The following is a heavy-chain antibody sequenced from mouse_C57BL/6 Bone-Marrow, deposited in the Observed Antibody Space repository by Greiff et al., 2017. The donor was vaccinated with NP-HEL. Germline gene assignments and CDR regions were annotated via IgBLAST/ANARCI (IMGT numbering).Heavy chain of an antibody. V-gene: IGHV10-1*01. Sequence: EVKLVESGGGLVQPKGSLKLSCAASGFSFNTYAMNWVRQAPGKGLEWVARIRSKSNNYATYYADSVKDRFTISRDDSESMLYLQMNNLKTEDTAMYYCVRGSVPGSCYAMDYWGQGTSVTVSS. D-gene: IGHD4-1*01. CDR2: IRSKSNNYAT. CDR3: VRGSVPGSCYAMDY. J-gene: IGHJ4*01. CDR1: GFSFNTYA.